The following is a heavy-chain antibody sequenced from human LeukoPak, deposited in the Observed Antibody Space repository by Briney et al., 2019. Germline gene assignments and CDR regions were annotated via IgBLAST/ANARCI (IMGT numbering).Heavy chain of an antibody. CDR1: GFTFSSYW. CDR3: VRVLGLIGPNGDYFDY. V-gene: IGHV3-7*04. CDR2: INQGGSEK. D-gene: IGHD2-8*01. J-gene: IGHJ4*02. Sequence: GGSLRLSCAASGFTFSSYWMSWVRQAPGKGLEWVANINQGGSEKFNVDSVKGRFTISRDNANNSLYLQMNSLRAEDTAVYYCVRVLGLIGPNGDYFDYWGQGTLVTVSS.